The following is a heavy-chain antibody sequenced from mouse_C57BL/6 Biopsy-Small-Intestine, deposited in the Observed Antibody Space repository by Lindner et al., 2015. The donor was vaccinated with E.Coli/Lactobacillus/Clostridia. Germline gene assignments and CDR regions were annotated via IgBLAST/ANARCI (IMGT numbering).Heavy chain of an antibody. Sequence: VQLQESGTELMKPGASVKLSCKATGYTFNGYWIEWVKQRPGHGLEWIGEVLPGSVTTNYNEKFKGKATFTADTSSSTAYMQLHSLTTEDSAIYYCARRWSYAMDYWGQGTSVTVSS. V-gene: IGHV1-9*01. D-gene: IGHD2-3*01. CDR1: GYTFNGYW. J-gene: IGHJ4*01. CDR2: VLPGSVTT. CDR3: ARRWSYAMDY.